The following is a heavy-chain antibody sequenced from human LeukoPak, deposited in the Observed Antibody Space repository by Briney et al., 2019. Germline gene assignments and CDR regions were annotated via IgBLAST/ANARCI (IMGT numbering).Heavy chain of an antibody. V-gene: IGHV3-23*01. CDR3: AKVRQLPRQFDY. CDR2: ISGSGGST. Sequence: PGGSLRLSCAASGFTFSSYAMSWVRQAPGKGLGWVSAISGSGGSTYYADSVKGRFTISRDNSKNTLYLQMNSLRAEDTAVYYCAKVRQLPRQFDYWGQGTLVTVSS. D-gene: IGHD6-19*01. J-gene: IGHJ4*02. CDR1: GFTFSSYA.